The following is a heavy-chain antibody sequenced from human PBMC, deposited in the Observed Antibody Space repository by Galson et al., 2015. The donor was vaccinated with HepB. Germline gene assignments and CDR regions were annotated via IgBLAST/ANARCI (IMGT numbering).Heavy chain of an antibody. CDR1: GYTFTSYG. V-gene: IGHV1-18*01. J-gene: IGHJ4*02. CDR3: ARDGTSIAAAEGIDDDY. Sequence: SVKVSCKASGYTFTSYGISWVRQAPGQGLEWMGWISAYNGNTNYAQKLQGRVTMTTDTSTSTAYMELRSLRSDDTAVYYCARDGTSIAAAEGIDDDYWGQGTLVTVSS. D-gene: IGHD6-13*01. CDR2: ISAYNGNT.